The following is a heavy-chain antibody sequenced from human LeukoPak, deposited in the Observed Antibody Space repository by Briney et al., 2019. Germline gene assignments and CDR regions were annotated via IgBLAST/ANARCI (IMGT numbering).Heavy chain of an antibody. V-gene: IGHV3-53*04. CDR2: IYSGGAT. CDR3: ARWKMEGIVVDVFDI. J-gene: IGHJ3*02. CDR1: GFTDSSNY. D-gene: IGHD3-22*01. Sequence: GGSLRLSCAASGFTDSSNYMSWVRQAPGKGLEWVSAIYSGGATYYTDSVKGRFTMSRHTSKNTLDLQMNSLRVEDSAVYYCARWKMEGIVVDVFDIWGQGTRVTVSS.